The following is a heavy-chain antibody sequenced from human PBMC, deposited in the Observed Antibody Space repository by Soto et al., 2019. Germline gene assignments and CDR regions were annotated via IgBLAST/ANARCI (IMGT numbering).Heavy chain of an antibody. Sequence: QVQLVQSGAEVKKPGASVKVSCKTSGYTFSNYGIAWVRQAPGQGLEWMGWISVYNYNTNYAQKLQGRVTMTRDISTSTDDMELRSLISDDTAVYYCARGGGYYGSGTYPFDYWGQGTLVTVSS. CDR1: GYTFSNYG. V-gene: IGHV1-18*01. J-gene: IGHJ4*02. CDR2: ISVYNYNT. CDR3: ARGGGYYGSGTYPFDY. D-gene: IGHD3-10*01.